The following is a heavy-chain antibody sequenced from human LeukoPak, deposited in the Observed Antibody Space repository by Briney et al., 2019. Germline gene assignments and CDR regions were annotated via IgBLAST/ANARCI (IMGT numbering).Heavy chain of an antibody. CDR1: GFTFSSYA. CDR3: ARDSYYYDSSGYYPAYYFDY. CDR2: ISYDGSNK. D-gene: IGHD3-22*01. J-gene: IGHJ4*02. V-gene: IGHV3-30-3*01. Sequence: GGSLRLSCAASGFTFSSYAMHWVRQAPGKGLEWVAVISYDGSNKYYADSVKGRSTISGDNSKNTLYLQMNSLRAEDTAVYYCARDSYYYDSSGYYPAYYFDYWGQGTLVTVSS.